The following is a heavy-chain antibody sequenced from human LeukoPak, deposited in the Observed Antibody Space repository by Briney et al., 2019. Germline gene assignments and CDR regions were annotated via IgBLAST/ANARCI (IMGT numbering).Heavy chain of an antibody. V-gene: IGHV1-69*13. Sequence: ASVKVSCKASGGTFSSYAISWVRQAPGQGLEWMGGIIPIFGTANYAQKFQGRVTITADESTSTAYMELSSLRSEDTAVYYCARGGYSSGWYGYYYYYYMDVWGKGTTVTISS. D-gene: IGHD6-19*01. CDR1: GGTFSSYA. J-gene: IGHJ6*03. CDR2: IIPIFGTA. CDR3: ARGGYSSGWYGYYYYYYMDV.